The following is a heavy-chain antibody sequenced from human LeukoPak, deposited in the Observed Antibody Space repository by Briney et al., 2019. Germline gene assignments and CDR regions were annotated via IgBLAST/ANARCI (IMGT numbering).Heavy chain of an antibody. CDR1: GFIFNNCG. D-gene: IGHD3-22*01. CDR3: AKGSSGYFVDL. J-gene: IGHJ5*02. CDR2: ISNDGGGT. Sequence: SGGSLRLSCAASGFIFNNCGLIWVRQAPGKGLERVSAISNDGGGTNYADFVKGRFTISRDNSKNTLFLQMNSLRAEDTALYYCAKGSSGYFVDLWGQGTLVTVSS. V-gene: IGHV3-23*01.